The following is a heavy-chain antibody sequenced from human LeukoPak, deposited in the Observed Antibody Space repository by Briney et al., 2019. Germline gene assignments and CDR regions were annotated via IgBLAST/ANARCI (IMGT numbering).Heavy chain of an antibody. D-gene: IGHD3-16*02. CDR1: GGSISSYY. CDR2: IYYSGST. J-gene: IGHJ6*02. Sequence: SETLSLTCTVSGGSISSYYWCWIRQPPGKGLEWIGYIYYSGSTNYNPSLKSRVTISVDTSKNQFSLKLSSVTAADTAVYYCARADVESSYYYYYGMDVWGQGTTVTVSS. CDR3: ARADVESSYYYYYGMDV. V-gene: IGHV4-59*01.